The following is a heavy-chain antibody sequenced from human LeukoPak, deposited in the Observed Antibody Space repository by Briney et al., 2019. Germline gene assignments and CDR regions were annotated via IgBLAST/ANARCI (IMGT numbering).Heavy chain of an antibody. J-gene: IGHJ6*03. V-gene: IGHV1-18*01. CDR2: ISAYNGNT. CDR1: GYTFTSYG. CDR3: ARSSAGDYYYYYMDV. Sequence: ASVKVSSKASGYTFTSYGISWVRQAPGQGLEWMGWISAYNGNTNYAQKLQGRVTMTTDTSTSTAYMELRSLRSDDTAVYYCARSSAGDYYYYYMDVWGKGTTVTISS.